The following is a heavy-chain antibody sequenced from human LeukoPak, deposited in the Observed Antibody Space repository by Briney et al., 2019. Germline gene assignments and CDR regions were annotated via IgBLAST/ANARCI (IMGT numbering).Heavy chain of an antibody. CDR3: AKVGYDFWSGYGRTTDY. V-gene: IGHV3-21*04. CDR2: ITPSSTYT. D-gene: IGHD3-3*01. Sequence: GGSLRLSCAASGFTFSSHTMHWVRQAPGKGLEWVSSITPSSTYTYYADSVKGRFTISRDNSKNTLYLQMNSLRAEDTAVYYCAKVGYDFWSGYGRTTDYWGQGTLVTVSS. J-gene: IGHJ4*02. CDR1: GFTFSSHT.